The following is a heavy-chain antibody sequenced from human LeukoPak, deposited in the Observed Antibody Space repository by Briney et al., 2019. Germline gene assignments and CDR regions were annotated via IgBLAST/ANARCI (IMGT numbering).Heavy chain of an antibody. V-gene: IGHV3-66*04. CDR2: IYSGGST. J-gene: IGHJ6*02. CDR1: GIIVSDMY. Sequence: GGSLRLSCAASGIIVSDMYLSCVRQAPGKGLEWVSVIYSGGSTYYADSVKGRFTISRDNSKNTLFLQMNSLRAGDTAVYYCPRHDLYGSHPYYYYGMDVWGQGNTVTVSS. CDR3: PRHDLYGSHPYYYYGMDV. D-gene: IGHD2/OR15-2a*01.